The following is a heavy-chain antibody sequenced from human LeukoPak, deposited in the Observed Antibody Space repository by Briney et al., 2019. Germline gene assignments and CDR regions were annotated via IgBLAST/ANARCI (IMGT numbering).Heavy chain of an antibody. CDR2: IIPIFGTA. CDR3: ARSGQIAAAGHNWFDS. CDR1: GGTFSSYA. V-gene: IGHV1-69*13. J-gene: IGHJ5*01. Sequence: SVKVSCKASGGTFSSYAISWVRQAPGQGLEWMGGIIPIFGTANYAQKFQGRVTITADESTSTAYMELSSLRSEDTAVYYCARSGQIAAAGHNWFDSWGQGTLVTVSS. D-gene: IGHD6-13*01.